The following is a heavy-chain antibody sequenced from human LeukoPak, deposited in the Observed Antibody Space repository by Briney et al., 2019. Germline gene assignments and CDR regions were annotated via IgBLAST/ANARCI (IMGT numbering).Heavy chain of an antibody. CDR3: ARGSSCIKCFIPRWMDV. Sequence: PGGSLRLSCAGSGFTFSSYEMHWVRQAPGKRLEWVSYISYSGTSIYYASSVKGRFTLSRDTAKNSLYLQMNSLRAEDTAVYYCARGSSCIKCFIPRWMDVWGKGTTVTVSS. V-gene: IGHV3-48*03. D-gene: IGHD2-21*01. CDR2: ISYSGTSI. J-gene: IGHJ6*04. CDR1: GFTFSSYE.